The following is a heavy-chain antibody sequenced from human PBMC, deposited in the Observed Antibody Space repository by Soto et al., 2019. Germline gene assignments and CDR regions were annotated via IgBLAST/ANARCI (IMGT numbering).Heavy chain of an antibody. CDR2: ISYDGRNK. CDR1: GFTFSSYG. D-gene: IGHD6-19*01. Sequence: GSLRLSCAASGFTFSSYGMHWVRQAPGKGLEWVAVISYDGRNKYYADAVKGRFTISRDNSKNTLYLQMSSLRAEDTAVYYCVKDGSSGWPYFYDMDVWGQGTTVTVSS. V-gene: IGHV3-30*18. J-gene: IGHJ6*02. CDR3: VKDGSSGWPYFYDMDV.